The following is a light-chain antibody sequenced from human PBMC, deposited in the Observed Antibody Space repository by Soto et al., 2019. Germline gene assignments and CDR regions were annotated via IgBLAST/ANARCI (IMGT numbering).Light chain of an antibody. CDR2: GAS. CDR1: QSIRKN. Sequence: EIVMTQPPATLSVSTGERATLSCRASQSIRKNLAWYQHKPGQPPRLLIYGASTRATNIPGRFSGSGSGTEFTLTISSLQSEDFAVYYCQHYYNWPRTFGQGTKVDI. CDR3: QHYYNWPRT. V-gene: IGKV3-15*01. J-gene: IGKJ1*01.